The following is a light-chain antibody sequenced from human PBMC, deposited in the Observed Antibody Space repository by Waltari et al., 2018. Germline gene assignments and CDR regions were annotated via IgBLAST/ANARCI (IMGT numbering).Light chain of an antibody. CDR2: DVN. V-gene: IGLV2-14*03. CDR1: SSDVGGDDA. CDR3: SSQSTKNGVI. J-gene: IGLJ2*01. Sequence: QSALTQPASVSGSPGQSITISCTGSSSDVGGDDAVSWDDDHPGQAPMVIIYDVNKRPSGVSDRFSGSKSGNTASLTISGLQAEDEATFYCSSQSTKNGVIFGGGTKVTVL.